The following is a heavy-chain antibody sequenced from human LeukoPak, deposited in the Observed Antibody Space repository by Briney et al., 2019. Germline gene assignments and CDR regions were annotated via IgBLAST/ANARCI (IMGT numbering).Heavy chain of an antibody. Sequence: GGSLRLSCTASGFTFSTCGMTWVRQAPGKGLEWVSSISGNDDGTYYADSVKGRFTISRDNSKNTLYLQMNSLRAEDTAIYYCARRGPIYSASPGNYFDYWGQGTLVTVSS. V-gene: IGHV3-23*01. CDR2: ISGNDDGT. CDR3: ARRGPIYSASPGNYFDY. D-gene: IGHD3-10*01. J-gene: IGHJ4*02. CDR1: GFTFSTCG.